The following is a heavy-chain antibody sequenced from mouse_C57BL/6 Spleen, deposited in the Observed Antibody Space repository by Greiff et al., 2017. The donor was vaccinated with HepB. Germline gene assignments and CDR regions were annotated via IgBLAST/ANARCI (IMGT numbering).Heavy chain of an antibody. D-gene: IGHD1-1*01. CDR2: IYPGNSDT. J-gene: IGHJ1*03. CDR3: TKITTVVARDFDV. V-gene: IGHV1-5*01. Sequence: VQLQQSGTVLARPGASVKMSCKTSGYTFTSYWMHWVKQRPGQGLEWIGAIYPGNSDTSYNQKFKGKAKLTAVTSASTAYMELSSLTNEDSAVYYCTKITTVVARDFDVWGTGTTVTVSS. CDR1: GYTFTSYW.